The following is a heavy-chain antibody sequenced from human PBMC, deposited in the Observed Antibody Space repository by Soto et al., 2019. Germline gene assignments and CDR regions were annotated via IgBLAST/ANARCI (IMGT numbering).Heavy chain of an antibody. CDR3: ARGWGYDSNDYYYAY. CDR2: IIPIFGTA. Sequence: QVQLVQSGAEVRKPGSSVKVSCKASGGTFSRHAISWVRQAPGQGLEWMGGIIPIFGTANHAQKFQGRVKLIEDEPTSTVYMDLSSLSSEETALYYCARGWGYDSNDYYYAYWGQGTLVIVSS. J-gene: IGHJ4*02. CDR1: GGTFSRHA. D-gene: IGHD3-22*01. V-gene: IGHV1-69*01.